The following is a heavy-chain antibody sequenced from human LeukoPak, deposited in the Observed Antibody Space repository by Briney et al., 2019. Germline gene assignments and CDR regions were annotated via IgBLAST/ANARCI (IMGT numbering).Heavy chain of an antibody. Sequence: ASVRLSCKASGYTFTSYGISWVRQAPGQGLEGMGWISAYNGNTNYAQTLQGRVTMTTDTSTSTPSMELRSLRSDDTAVYYCAREGDSYYFWSGQGAFDIWGQGTMVTVSS. J-gene: IGHJ3*02. V-gene: IGHV1-18*01. CDR3: AREGDSYYFWSGQGAFDI. D-gene: IGHD3-3*01. CDR2: ISAYNGNT. CDR1: GYTFTSYG.